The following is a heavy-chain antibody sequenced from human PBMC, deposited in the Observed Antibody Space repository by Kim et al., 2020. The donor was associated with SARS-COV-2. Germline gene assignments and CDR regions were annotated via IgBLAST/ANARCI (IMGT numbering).Heavy chain of an antibody. CDR2: ISSSSSYI. J-gene: IGHJ4*02. V-gene: IGHV3-21*01. CDR3: ARERGGIVVVVAAAFDY. CDR1: GFTFSSYS. Sequence: GGSLRLSCAASGFTFSSYSMNWVRQAPGKGLEWVSSISSSSSYIYYADSVKGRFTISRDNAKNSLYLQMNSLRAEDTAVYYCARERGGIVVVVAAAFDYWGQGTLVTVSS. D-gene: IGHD2-15*01.